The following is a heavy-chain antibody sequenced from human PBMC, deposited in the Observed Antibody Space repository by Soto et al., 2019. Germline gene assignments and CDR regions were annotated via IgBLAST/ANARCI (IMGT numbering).Heavy chain of an antibody. CDR1: GGTFSSYT. CDR2: IIPILGIA. D-gene: IGHD6-19*01. CDR3: ARVVEKSSCWYTDYYYMDV. J-gene: IGHJ6*03. V-gene: IGHV1-69*02. Sequence: GASVKVSCKASGGTFSSYTISWVRQAPGQGLEWMGRIIPILGIANYAQKFQGRVTITADKSTSTAYMELSSLRSEDTAVYYCARVVEKSSCWYTDYYYMDVWGKGTTVTVSS.